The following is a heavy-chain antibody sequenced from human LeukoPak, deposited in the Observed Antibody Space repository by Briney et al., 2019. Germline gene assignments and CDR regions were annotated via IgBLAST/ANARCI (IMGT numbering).Heavy chain of an antibody. CDR2: ISSSSSYI. D-gene: IGHD1-26*01. Sequence: GGSLRLSCAASGFTFSSYSKNWVRQAPGKGLEWVSSISSSSSYIYYADSVKGRFTISRDNAKNSLYLQMNSLRAEDTAVYYCARVRWELDYDAFDIWGQGTMVTVSS. CDR1: GFTFSSYS. CDR3: ARVRWELDYDAFDI. J-gene: IGHJ3*02. V-gene: IGHV3-21*01.